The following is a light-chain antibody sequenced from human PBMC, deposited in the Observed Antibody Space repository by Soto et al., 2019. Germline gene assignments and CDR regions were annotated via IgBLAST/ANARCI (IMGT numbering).Light chain of an antibody. Sequence: EIVLTQSPATLSLSPGERATLSCRASQSVTNSLAWYQQHPGQPPRLLIYGISTRATGIPARFSGSGSGTEFSLTISSLQSEDFAVYYCQQYSKWPITFGQGTRLEIK. CDR3: QQYSKWPIT. V-gene: IGKV3-15*01. J-gene: IGKJ5*01. CDR2: GIS. CDR1: QSVTNS.